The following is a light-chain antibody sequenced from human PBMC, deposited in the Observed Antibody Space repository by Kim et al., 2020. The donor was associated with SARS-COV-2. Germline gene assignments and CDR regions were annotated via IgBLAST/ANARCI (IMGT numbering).Light chain of an antibody. CDR2: GAS. J-gene: IGKJ1*01. Sequence: EIVMTQSPATLSVSPGERATLSCRASQSVSSNLAWYQQKPGQVPRLLIYGASTRATGIPGRFSGSGSGTEFTLTISSLQSEDFALYYCQQYNNWPPWTFGQGTKVDIK. CDR1: QSVSSN. CDR3: QQYNNWPPWT. V-gene: IGKV3-15*01.